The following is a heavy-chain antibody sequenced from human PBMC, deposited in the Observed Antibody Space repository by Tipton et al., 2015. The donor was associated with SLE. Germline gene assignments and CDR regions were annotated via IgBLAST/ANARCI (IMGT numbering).Heavy chain of an antibody. V-gene: IGHV3-23*01. CDR1: GFTFGSYA. CDR3: AKNRRYSRSWVEY. J-gene: IGHJ4*02. CDR2: ISGRGATT. D-gene: IGHD6-13*01. Sequence: SLRLSCAASGFTFGSYAMSWVRQAPGKGLEWVSGISGRGATTNYADSVKGRFTISRDNSKNTLFLQMNNLRAEDTAVYYCAKNRRYSRSWVEYWGQGTLVTVSS.